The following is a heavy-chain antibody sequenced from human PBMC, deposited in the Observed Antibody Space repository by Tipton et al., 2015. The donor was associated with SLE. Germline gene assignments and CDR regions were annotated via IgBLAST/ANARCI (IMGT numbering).Heavy chain of an antibody. V-gene: IGHV4-59*11. CDR1: GASISSHY. CDR3: ARILGSRYCTKGVCTSPFYFYYYMDV. J-gene: IGHJ6*03. Sequence: TLSLTCSVSGASISSHYWGWIRQPPGKGLEWIGYISDRGITNSNPSRKSRVAISVDTSKNQFSLKMSSVTAADTALYYCARILGSRYCTKGVCTSPFYFYYYMDVWGSGTSVTVSS. CDR2: ISDRGIT. D-gene: IGHD2-8*01.